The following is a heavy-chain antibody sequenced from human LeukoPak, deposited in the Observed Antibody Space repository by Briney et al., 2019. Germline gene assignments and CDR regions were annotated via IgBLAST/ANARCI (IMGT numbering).Heavy chain of an antibody. J-gene: IGHJ4*02. D-gene: IGHD2-2*01. CDR3: ASDRSVPAAMYYFDY. Sequence: ASVKVSCKASGYTFTSYYMHWVRQAPGQGLEWMGIINPSGGSTSYAQKFQGRVTMTRDTSTSTVYMELSSLRSEDTAVYYCASDRSVPAAMYYFDYWGQGTLVTVSS. V-gene: IGHV1-46*03. CDR1: GYTFTSYY. CDR2: INPSGGST.